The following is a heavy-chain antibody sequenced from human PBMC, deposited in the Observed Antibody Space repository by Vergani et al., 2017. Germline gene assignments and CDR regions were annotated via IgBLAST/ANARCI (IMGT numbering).Heavy chain of an antibody. Sequence: QVQLQQWGAGVVKPSGTLSLTFAVFGESFSSFYWSWIRQPPGKGLEGCGEIKNDGHTNYNPSLESRVTVSRDTAKNQFSLNLMSLTAADTAMYYCAVRPRVNLVGGEIVTKRTFDYWSQGSLVTVSS. D-gene: IGHD3-10*01. J-gene: IGHJ4*02. CDR1: GESFSSFY. CDR2: IKNDGHT. V-gene: IGHV4-34*02. CDR3: AVRPRVNLVGGEIVTKRTFDY.